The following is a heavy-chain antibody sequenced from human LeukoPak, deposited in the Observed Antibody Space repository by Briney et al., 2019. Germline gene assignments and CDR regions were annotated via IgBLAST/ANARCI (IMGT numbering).Heavy chain of an antibody. Sequence: PGGSLRLSCAASGFTFSGYSLNWVRQASGKGLEWISYISTAGTTVYYADSVKGRFAISRDNSRNKNTMYLQMNSLRAEDTAVYYCARDIAAVRMDVWGQGTTVTVSS. J-gene: IGHJ6*02. D-gene: IGHD6-25*01. CDR2: ISTAGTTV. V-gene: IGHV3-48*01. CDR3: ARDIAAVRMDV. CDR1: GFTFSGYS.